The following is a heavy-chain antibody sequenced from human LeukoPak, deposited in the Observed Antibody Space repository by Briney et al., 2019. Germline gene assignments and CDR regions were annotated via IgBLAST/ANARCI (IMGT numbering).Heavy chain of an antibody. V-gene: IGHV1-69*04. CDR2: IIPILGIA. Sequence: ASVKVSCKASGGTFSSYAISWVRQAPGQGPEWMGRIIPILGIANYAQKFQGRVTITADKSTSTAYMELSSLRSEDTAVYYCARERDRDYPFDYWGQGTLVTVSS. CDR1: GGTFSSYA. CDR3: ARERDRDYPFDY. D-gene: IGHD4-17*01. J-gene: IGHJ4*02.